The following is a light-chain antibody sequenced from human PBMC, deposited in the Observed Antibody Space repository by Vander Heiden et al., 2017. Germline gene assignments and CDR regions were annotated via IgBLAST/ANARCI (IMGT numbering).Light chain of an antibody. CDR1: QSVSSY. CDR3: QQRTNGHPTWT. J-gene: IGKJ1*01. V-gene: IGKV3-11*01. CDR2: DAS. Sequence: EIVLTQSPATLSLSQGERATLSCRASQSVSSYLAWYQQKPRQAPRLLIYDASNRAKGIHARFSGSGVGTDVNLTIIILEPEDFAVYYCQQRTNGHPTWTFGQGTKVEIK.